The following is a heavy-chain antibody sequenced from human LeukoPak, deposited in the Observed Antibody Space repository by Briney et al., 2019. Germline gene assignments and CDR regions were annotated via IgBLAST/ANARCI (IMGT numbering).Heavy chain of an antibody. D-gene: IGHD5-18*01. CDR2: IYYSGST. CDR1: GGSISSGDYY. Sequence: SQTLSLTCTVSGGSISSGDYYWSWIRQPPGKGLEWIGYIYYSGSTNYNPSLKSRVTISVDTSKNQFSPKLSSVTAADTAVYYCARARGYSYGYPLDYWGQGTLVTVSS. V-gene: IGHV4-61*08. J-gene: IGHJ4*02. CDR3: ARARGYSYGYPLDY.